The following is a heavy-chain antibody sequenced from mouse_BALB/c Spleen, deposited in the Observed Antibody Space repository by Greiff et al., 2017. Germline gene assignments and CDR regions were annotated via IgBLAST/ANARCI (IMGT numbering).Heavy chain of an antibody. D-gene: IGHD1-1*02. J-gene: IGHJ3*01. CDR3: ARSFPYGFAY. CDR1: GYTFTSYW. CDR2: INPSNGRT. V-gene: IGHV1S81*02. Sequence: QVQLQQSGAELVKPGASVKLSCKASGYTFTSYWMHWVKQRPGQGLEWIGEINPSNGRTNYNEKFKSKATLTVDKSSSTAYMQLSSLTSEDSAVYYCARSFPYGFAYWGQGTLVTVSA.